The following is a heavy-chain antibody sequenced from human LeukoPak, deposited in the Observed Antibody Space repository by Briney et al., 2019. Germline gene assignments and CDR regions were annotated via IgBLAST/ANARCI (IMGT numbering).Heavy chain of an antibody. V-gene: IGHV1-69*05. CDR1: GGTFSSYA. J-gene: IGHJ4*02. Sequence: SVKVSCKASGGTFSSYAISWVRQAPGQGLEWMGGIIPIFGTANYAQKFQGRVTITTDESTSTAYMELSSLRSEDTAVYYCARDQQPYYYDSSATYDYWGQGTLVTVSS. CDR3: ARDQQPYYYDSSATYDY. D-gene: IGHD3-22*01. CDR2: IIPIFGTA.